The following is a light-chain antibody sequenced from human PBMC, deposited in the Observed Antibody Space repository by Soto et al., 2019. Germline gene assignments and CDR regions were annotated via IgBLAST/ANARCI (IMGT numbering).Light chain of an antibody. J-gene: IGLJ1*01. V-gene: IGLV2-14*01. CDR2: EVS. Sequence: QAVLTQPASVSGSPGQSITISCTGTSSDVGGYDYVSWYQHHPGKAPKLMIFEVSNRPSEVSNRFSGSKSGNTASLTIAGRQVEDEADYYCTSYATRSPYVFGTGTKLT. CDR1: SSDVGGYDY. CDR3: TSYATRSPYV.